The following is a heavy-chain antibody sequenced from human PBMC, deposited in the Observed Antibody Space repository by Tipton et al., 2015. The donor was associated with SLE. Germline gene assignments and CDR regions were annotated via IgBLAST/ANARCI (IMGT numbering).Heavy chain of an antibody. Sequence: TLSLTCTVSGGSISSYYWSWIRQPPGKGLEWIGYIYYSGSTNYSPSLKSRVTISVDTSKNQFSLKLSSVTAADTAVYYCARGGYLYSGGSDYWGQGTLVTVSS. D-gene: IGHD1-26*01. CDR1: GGSISSYY. J-gene: IGHJ4*02. CDR2: IYYSGST. CDR3: ARGGYLYSGGSDY. V-gene: IGHV4-59*01.